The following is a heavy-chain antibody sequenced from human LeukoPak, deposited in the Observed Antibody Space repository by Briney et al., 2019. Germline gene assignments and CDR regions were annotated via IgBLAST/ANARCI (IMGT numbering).Heavy chain of an antibody. CDR2: IYYSGST. Sequence: PSETLSLTCIVSGGSISGYYWSWIRQPPGKGLEWLGYIYYSGSTNYNPSLKSRVTISLDTSKNQSSLKLRSVTAADTAVYYCARGTAPMDYYGMGVWGQGTTVTVSS. CDR1: GGSISGYY. CDR3: ARGTAPMDYYGMGV. J-gene: IGHJ6*02. V-gene: IGHV4-59*01. D-gene: IGHD2-8*01.